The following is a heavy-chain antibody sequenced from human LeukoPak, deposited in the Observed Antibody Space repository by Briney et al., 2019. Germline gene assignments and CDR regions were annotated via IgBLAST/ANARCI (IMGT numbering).Heavy chain of an antibody. CDR1: GYTLTELS. CDR2: FDPEDGET. J-gene: IGHJ4*02. D-gene: IGHD3-22*01. V-gene: IGHV1-24*01. CDR3: ATAIFGSSGYYLDY. Sequence: GASAKVSCKVSGYTLTELSMHWVRQAPGKGLEWMGGFDPEDGETIYAQKFQGRVTMTEDTSTDTAYMELSSLRSEDTAVYYCATAIFGSSGYYLDYWGQGTLVTVSS.